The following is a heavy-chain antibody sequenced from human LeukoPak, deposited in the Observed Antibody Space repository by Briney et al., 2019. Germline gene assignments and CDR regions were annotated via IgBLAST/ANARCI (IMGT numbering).Heavy chain of an antibody. J-gene: IGHJ4*02. V-gene: IGHV3-73*01. D-gene: IGHD3-10*01. CDR3: TRLDEVRGVISLLFDY. Sequence: GGSLRLSCEASGFTFSGSAMHWVRQASGKGLEWVGRIRSKANNYATAYAASVKGRFTTSRDDSKNTAYLQMNSLKTEDTAVYYCTRLDEVRGVISLLFDYWGQGTLVTVSS. CDR1: GFTFSGSA. CDR2: IRSKANNYAT.